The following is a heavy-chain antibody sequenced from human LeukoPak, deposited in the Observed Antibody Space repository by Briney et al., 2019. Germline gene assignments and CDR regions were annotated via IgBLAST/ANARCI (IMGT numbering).Heavy chain of an antibody. J-gene: IGHJ4*02. D-gene: IGHD6-19*01. CDR2: IKQDGSEK. V-gene: IGHV3-7*01. CDR1: GLTFSSYW. CDR3: AREGRGSGWFDY. Sequence: GGSLRLSCAASGLTFSSYWMSWVRQAPGKGLEWVANIKQDGSEKYYVDSVKGRFTISRDNAKNSLYLQMNSLRAEDTAVYYCAREGRGSGWFDYWGQGTLVTVSS.